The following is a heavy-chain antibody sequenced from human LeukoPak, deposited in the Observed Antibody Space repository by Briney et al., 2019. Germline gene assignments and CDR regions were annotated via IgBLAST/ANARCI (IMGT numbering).Heavy chain of an antibody. CDR2: ISSSSSTI. CDR1: GFTFSSYS. D-gene: IGHD3-22*01. CDR3: ARDTVPRKSYYDSSGEDAFDI. V-gene: IGHV3-48*02. J-gene: IGHJ3*02. Sequence: GGSLRLSCAASGFTFSSYSMNWVRQAPGKGLEWVSYISSSSSTIYYADSVKGRFTISRDNAKNSLYLQMNSLRDEDTAVYYCARDTVPRKSYYDSSGEDAFDIWGQGTMVTVSS.